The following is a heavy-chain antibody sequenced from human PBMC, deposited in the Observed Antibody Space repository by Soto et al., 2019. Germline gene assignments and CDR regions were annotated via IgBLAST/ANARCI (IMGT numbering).Heavy chain of an antibody. Sequence: WTWIRQHPGTGLEWIGYIYYSGNAYYNPSLKSRITISVDTSRSQFSLKLSSVTAADTDVYYCARTFYYGSGTSDYWGQGTLVTVSS. CDR2: IYYSGNA. D-gene: IGHD3-10*01. V-gene: IGHV4-31*02. J-gene: IGHJ4*02. CDR3: ARTFYYGSGTSDY.